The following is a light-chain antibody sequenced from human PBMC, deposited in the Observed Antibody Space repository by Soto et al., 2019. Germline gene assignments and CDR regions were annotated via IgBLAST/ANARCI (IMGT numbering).Light chain of an antibody. J-gene: IGKJ5*01. CDR1: QGVSTW. Sequence: DIQMTQSTSSVSAPVGDRVTITCRASQGVSTWLAWYQQKPGKAPNLLIYTASSLQSGVPSRFSGSGSGTDFTLTINGLQPEDFATYYCQQAASFPITFGQGTLLEV. CDR3: QQAASFPIT. V-gene: IGKV1-12*01. CDR2: TAS.